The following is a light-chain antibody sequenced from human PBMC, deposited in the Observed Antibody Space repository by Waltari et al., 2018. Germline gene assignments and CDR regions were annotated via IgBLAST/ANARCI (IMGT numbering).Light chain of an antibody. CDR2: DVS. V-gene: IGLV2-14*03. CDR1: SSDVGGYNY. J-gene: IGLJ3*02. CDR3: SSYTSSSTLWV. Sequence: QSALTQPASVSGSPGQSITIPCTGTSSDVGGYNYVSWYQQPPGKAPKLMIYDVSNRPSGVSNRFSGSKSGNTASLTISGLQAEDEADYYCSSYTSSSTLWVFGGGTKLTVL.